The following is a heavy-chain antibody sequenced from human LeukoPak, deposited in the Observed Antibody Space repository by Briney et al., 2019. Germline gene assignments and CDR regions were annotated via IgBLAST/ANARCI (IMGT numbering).Heavy chain of an antibody. J-gene: IGHJ4*02. CDR1: GFTFSSYG. CDR3: ASGNYFDY. D-gene: IGHD3-10*01. CDR2: ISYDGSNK. V-gene: IGHV3-30*03. Sequence: GGSPRLSCAASGFTFSSYGMHWVRQAPGKGLEWVAVISYDGSNKYYADSVKGRFTISRDNSKNTLYLQMNSLRAEDTAVYYCASGNYFDYWGQGTLVTVSS.